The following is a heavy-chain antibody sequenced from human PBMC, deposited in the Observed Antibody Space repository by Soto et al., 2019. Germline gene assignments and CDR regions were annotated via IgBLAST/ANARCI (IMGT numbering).Heavy chain of an antibody. CDR2: ISGSGGST. J-gene: IGHJ5*01. D-gene: IGHD2-15*01. CDR1: GFRFSDYG. V-gene: IGHV3-23*01. Sequence: EVQLLESGGGFIQPGGSLSLSCAASGFRFSDYGMTWVRQAPGKGLEWVSSISGSGGSTYYADSVKGRFTISKDSPKNKLYLQLNSLRGEDTAVYYCAKERRIVVGSEFDPWGQGPLVPGSS. CDR3: AKERRIVVGSEFDP.